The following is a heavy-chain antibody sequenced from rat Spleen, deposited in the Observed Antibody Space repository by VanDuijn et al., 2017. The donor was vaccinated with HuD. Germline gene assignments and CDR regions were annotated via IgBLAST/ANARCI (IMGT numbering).Heavy chain of an antibody. V-gene: IGHV5-19*01. D-gene: IGHD2-7*01. Sequence: EVQLMESGGGLVQPGESLKLSCAASGFTFSDYVMHWIRQAPKKGLEWVTSISSKGNITNYGDSVKGRFTISRDNAKFTLYRQMDSLKPEYTATYYCVSHGARISRFAYWGQGTLVTVSS. CDR1: GFTFSDYV. CDR2: ISSKGNIT. CDR3: VSHGARISRFAY. J-gene: IGHJ3*01.